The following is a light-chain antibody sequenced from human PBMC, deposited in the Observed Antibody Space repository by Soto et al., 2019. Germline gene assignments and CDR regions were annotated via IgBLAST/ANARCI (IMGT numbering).Light chain of an antibody. CDR2: DVT. J-gene: IGLJ3*02. Sequence: QSALTQPASVSGSPGQSITISCTGTSSDVGGYNYVSWYQQHPGKAPKLMIYDVTDRPSGVSNRFSGSKSGNTASLTISGLQAEDEADYYCSSYTSSGTWVFGRGTQLTVL. V-gene: IGLV2-14*01. CDR1: SSDVGGYNY. CDR3: SSYTSSGTWV.